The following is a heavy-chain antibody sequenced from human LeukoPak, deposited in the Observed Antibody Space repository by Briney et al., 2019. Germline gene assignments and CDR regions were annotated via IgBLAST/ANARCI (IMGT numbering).Heavy chain of an antibody. V-gene: IGHV1-18*01. CDR2: ISTYNGNT. D-gene: IGHD6-13*01. J-gene: IGHJ5*02. CDR1: GYTFTSYG. Sequence: ASVKVSCKASGYTFTSYGISWVRQAPGQGLEWMGWISTYNGNTNYAQKLQGRVTLTTDTSTNTAYMELTSLRSDDTAVYYCARPFMEQLVPFDPWGQGTLVTVSS. CDR3: ARPFMEQLVPFDP.